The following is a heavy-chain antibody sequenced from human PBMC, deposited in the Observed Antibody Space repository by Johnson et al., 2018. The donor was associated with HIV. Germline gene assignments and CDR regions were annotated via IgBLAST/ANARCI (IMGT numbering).Heavy chain of an antibody. Sequence: VQLVESGGGLVQPGGSLRLSCAASGFTFSSYWMSWVRQAPGKGLEWVAVISYDGDNKYYVDSVKGRFTIPRDNVRNLVYLQMNSLGVEDTGFYYCARAHLSFPKNAFDIWGQGATVMVSS. CDR3: ARAHLSFPKNAFDI. J-gene: IGHJ3*02. CDR1: GFTFSSYW. V-gene: IGHV3-7*01. CDR2: ISYDGDNK.